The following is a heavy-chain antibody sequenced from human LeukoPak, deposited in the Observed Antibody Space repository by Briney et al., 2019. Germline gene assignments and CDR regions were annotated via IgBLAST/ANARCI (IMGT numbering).Heavy chain of an antibody. V-gene: IGHV3-23*01. D-gene: IGHD3-10*01. CDR1: GFTFSSYA. CDR2: ISGSGGST. J-gene: IGHJ4*02. Sequence: GGSLRLSCAASGFTFSSYAMSWVRQAPGKGLEWVSVISGSGGSTYYADFVKGRFTISRDNSKDTLYLQMNSLRAEDTAVYYCAKDRNYYGSGSSDYWGQGTLVTVSS. CDR3: AKDRNYYGSGSSDY.